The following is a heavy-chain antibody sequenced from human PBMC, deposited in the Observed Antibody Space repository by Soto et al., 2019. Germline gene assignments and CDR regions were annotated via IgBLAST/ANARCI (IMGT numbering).Heavy chain of an antibody. CDR3: AKDPWEYYDILTGYYKGPRFDP. J-gene: IGHJ5*02. Sequence: GGSLRLSCAASGFTFSSYGMHWVRQAPGKGLEWVAVISYDGSNKYYADSVKGRFTISRDNSKNTLYLQMNSLRAEDTAVYYCAKDPWEYYDILTGYYKGPRFDPWGQGTLVTVSS. CDR2: ISYDGSNK. V-gene: IGHV3-30*18. D-gene: IGHD3-9*01. CDR1: GFTFSSYG.